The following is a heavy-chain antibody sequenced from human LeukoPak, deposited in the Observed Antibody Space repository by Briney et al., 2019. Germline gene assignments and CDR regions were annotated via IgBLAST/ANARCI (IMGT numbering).Heavy chain of an antibody. CDR1: GGSFSGYY. V-gene: IGHV4-34*01. J-gene: IGHJ6*03. Sequence: PSETLSLTCAVYGGSFSGYYWSWIRQPPGKGLEWIGEINHSGSTNYNPSLKSRVTISVDTSKNQFSLKLSSVTAADTAVYYCARHPGQYSSSWYAYYYYYYMDVWGKGTTVTISS. CDR2: INHSGST. D-gene: IGHD6-13*01. CDR3: ARHPGQYSSSWYAYYYYYYMDV.